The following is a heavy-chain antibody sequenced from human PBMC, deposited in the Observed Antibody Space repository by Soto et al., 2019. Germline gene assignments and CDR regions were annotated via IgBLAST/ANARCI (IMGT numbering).Heavy chain of an antibody. Sequence: QVQLVQSGAEVKKPGSSVKVSCKASGGTFSSYTISWVRQAPGRGLEWMGRIIPILGIANYAQKFQGRVTITADKSTSTAYMELSSLRSEDTAVYYCARGELMTTVTTGFDYWGQGTLVTVSS. CDR1: GGTFSSYT. D-gene: IGHD4-17*01. CDR2: IIPILGIA. CDR3: ARGELMTTVTTGFDY. J-gene: IGHJ4*02. V-gene: IGHV1-69*02.